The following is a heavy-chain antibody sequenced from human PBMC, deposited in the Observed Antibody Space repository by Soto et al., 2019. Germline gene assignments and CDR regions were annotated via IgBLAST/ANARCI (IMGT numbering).Heavy chain of an antibody. CDR2: IIPIFGTA. D-gene: IGHD4-17*01. J-gene: IGHJ4*02. CDR3: ARVRPYGDYEVATFDY. V-gene: IGHV1-69*13. Sequence: SVKVSCKASGYTFTSYDISWVRQAPGQGLEWMGGIIPIFGTANYAQKFQGRVTITADESTSTAYMELSSLRSEDTAVYYCARVRPYGDYEVATFDYWGRGTLVTVSS. CDR1: GYTFTSYD.